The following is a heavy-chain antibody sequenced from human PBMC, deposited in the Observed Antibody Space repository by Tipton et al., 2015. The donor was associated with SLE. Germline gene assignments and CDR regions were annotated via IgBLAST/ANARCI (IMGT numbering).Heavy chain of an antibody. J-gene: IGHJ3*02. CDR2: IFNSGST. CDR1: GASISDYY. V-gene: IGHV4-59*01. D-gene: IGHD3-22*01. CDR3: ARDSFQHYYDLAFDI. Sequence: LRLSCTVSGASISDYYWSWIRRPPGKGLEWIGHIFNSGSTYYNPSLKSRVTISVDTSKNQFSLKLSSVTAADTAVYYCARDSFQHYYDLAFDIWGQGTMVTVSS.